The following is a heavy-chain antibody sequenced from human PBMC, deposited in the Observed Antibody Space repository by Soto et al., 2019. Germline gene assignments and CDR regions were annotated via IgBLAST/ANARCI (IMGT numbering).Heavy chain of an antibody. V-gene: IGHV4-34*01. CDR2: INHSGST. J-gene: IGHJ3*02. Sequence: SETLSLTCAVYGGSFSGYYWSWIRQPPGKGLEWIGEINHSGSTNYNPSLKSRVTISVDTSKNQFSLKLSSVTAADTAVYYCARGGYYYDSSGLVKSPHDAFDIWGQGTMVTVSS. CDR1: GGSFSGYY. CDR3: ARGGYYYDSSGLVKSPHDAFDI. D-gene: IGHD3-22*01.